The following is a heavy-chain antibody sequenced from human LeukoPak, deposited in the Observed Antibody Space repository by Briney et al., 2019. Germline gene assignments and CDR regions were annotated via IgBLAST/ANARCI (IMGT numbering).Heavy chain of an antibody. CDR2: INPNNDGT. CDR3: ARGRSAYIDYHYYYFMDV. Sequence: ASVKVSCKASGYTFSDYYIHWVRQAPGQGLEWVGWINPNNDGTSYEQRFQGRVTMTRDTSISTAYMELGRLRYDGTAVYYCARGRSAYIDYHYYYFMDVWGTGTTVTVSS. CDR1: GYTFSDYY. J-gene: IGHJ6*03. D-gene: IGHD3-3*01. V-gene: IGHV1-2*02.